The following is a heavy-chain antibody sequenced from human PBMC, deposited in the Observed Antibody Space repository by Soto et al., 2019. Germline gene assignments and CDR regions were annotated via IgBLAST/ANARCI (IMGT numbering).Heavy chain of an antibody. V-gene: IGHV1-69*13. CDR1: GGTFSSYA. D-gene: IGHD6-19*01. CDR2: IIPIFGTA. CDR3: ASSPPLLAVAGNWFVP. Sequence: SVKVSCKASGGTFSSYAISWVRQAPGQGLEWMGGIIPIFGTANYAQKFQGRVTITADESTSTAYMELSSLRSEDTAVYYCASSPPLLAVAGNWFVPCRQGPLVPAS. J-gene: IGHJ5*02.